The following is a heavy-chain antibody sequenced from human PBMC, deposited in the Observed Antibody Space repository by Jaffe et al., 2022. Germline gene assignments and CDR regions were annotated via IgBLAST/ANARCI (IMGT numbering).Heavy chain of an antibody. CDR2: IYSGGST. V-gene: IGHV3-53*02. Sequence: EVQLVETGGGLIQPGGSLRLSCAASGFTVSSNYMSWVRQAPGKGLEWVSVIYSGGSTYYADSVKGRFTISRDNSKNTLYLQMNSLRAEDTAVYYCARPLNYDGFPDAFDIWGQGTMVTVSS. CDR1: GFTVSSNY. D-gene: IGHD3-16*01. J-gene: IGHJ3*02. CDR3: ARPLNYDGFPDAFDI.